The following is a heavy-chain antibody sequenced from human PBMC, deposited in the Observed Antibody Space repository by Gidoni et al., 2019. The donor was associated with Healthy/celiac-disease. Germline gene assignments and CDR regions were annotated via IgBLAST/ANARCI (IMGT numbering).Heavy chain of an antibody. CDR3: ARGGVTGTTGGDY. J-gene: IGHJ4*02. CDR1: GGSISSYY. CDR2: IYYSGST. V-gene: IGHV4-59*01. D-gene: IGHD1-20*01. Sequence: QVQLQESGPGLVKPSETLSLTCTVSGGSISSYYLSWIRPPPGKGLEWIGYIYYSGSTNYNPSPKSRVTISVDTSKNQFSLKLSSVTAADTAVYYWARGGVTGTTGGDYWGQGTLVTVSS.